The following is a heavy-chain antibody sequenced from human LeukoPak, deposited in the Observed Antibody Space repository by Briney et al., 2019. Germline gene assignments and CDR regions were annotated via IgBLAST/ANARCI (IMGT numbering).Heavy chain of an antibody. V-gene: IGHV3-23*01. CDR2: ISDNGGNT. J-gene: IGHJ4*02. CDR3: ASEGSIDYGDNHYFDY. Sequence: PGGSLRLSCAASGFTFSIYGMGWVRQAPGKGLEWVSSISDNGGNTYYADSAKGRFTISRDNSKNTLYLQMNSLRAEDTAVYYCASEGSIDYGDNHYFDYWGQGTLVTVSS. D-gene: IGHD4-17*01. CDR1: GFTFSIYG.